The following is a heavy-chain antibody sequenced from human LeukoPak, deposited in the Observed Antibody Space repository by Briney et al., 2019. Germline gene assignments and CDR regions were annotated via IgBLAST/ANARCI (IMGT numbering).Heavy chain of an antibody. J-gene: IGHJ4*02. V-gene: IGHV3-23*01. CDR1: GFNSNDYV. CDR3: ATEVVY. Sequence: GGPLRLSCAASGFNSNDYVMSWVRQATGKGLEWVSSISGSGRSLYYADSIKGRFNISRDNSKHILYLQMDSLRAEDTAIYYCATEVVYWGQGAPVTVS. CDR2: ISGSGRSL.